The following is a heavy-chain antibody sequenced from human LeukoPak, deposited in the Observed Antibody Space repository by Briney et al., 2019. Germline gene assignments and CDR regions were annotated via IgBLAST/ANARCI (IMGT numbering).Heavy chain of an antibody. CDR3: ARDPDRWQWMYYFDY. Sequence: PGGSLRLSCAASGFTFSSYSMNWVRQAPGKGLEWVSYISSSSSTIYYADSVKGRFTISRDNAKNSLYLQMNSLRAEDTAVYYCARDPDRWQWMYYFDYWGQGTLVTVSS. CDR2: ISSSSSTI. J-gene: IGHJ4*02. CDR1: GFTFSSYS. V-gene: IGHV3-48*01. D-gene: IGHD6-19*01.